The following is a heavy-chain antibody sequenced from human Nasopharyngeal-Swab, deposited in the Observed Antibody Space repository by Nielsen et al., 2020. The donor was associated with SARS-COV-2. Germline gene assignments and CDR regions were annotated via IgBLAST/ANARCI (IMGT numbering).Heavy chain of an antibody. J-gene: IGHJ4*02. CDR3: ATYPLRSGYYTGREFDY. D-gene: IGHD3-3*01. CDR2: FDPEDGET. CDR1: GYTLTELS. V-gene: IGHV1-24*01. Sequence: ASVKVSCKVSGYTLTELSMHWVRQAPGKGLEWMGGFDPEDGETIYAQKFQGRVTMTEVTSTDTAYMELSSLRSEDTAVYYCATYPLRSGYYTGREFDYWGQGTLVTVSS.